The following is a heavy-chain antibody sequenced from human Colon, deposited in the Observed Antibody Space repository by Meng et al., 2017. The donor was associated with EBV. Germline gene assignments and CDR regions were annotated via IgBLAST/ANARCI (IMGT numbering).Heavy chain of an antibody. J-gene: IGHJ5*02. CDR2: IYHGVNI. CDR1: GDSITSGDYS. Sequence: QVQLQESGSGLVRPSQTLSLTCAVSGDSITSGDYSWTWIRQPPGKGLEWIGYIYHGVNIYYTPSLRRRVTISVDKSRNQFSLKLTSVSAADTAVYYCVRDTRRGGGWFDPWGQGTLVTVSS. D-gene: IGHD3-10*01. V-gene: IGHV4-30-2*01. CDR3: VRDTRRGGGWFDP.